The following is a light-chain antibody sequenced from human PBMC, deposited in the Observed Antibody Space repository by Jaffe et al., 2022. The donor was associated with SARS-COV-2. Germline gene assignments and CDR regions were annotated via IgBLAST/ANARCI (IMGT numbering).Light chain of an antibody. CDR1: SSNIGSNT. CDR3: STWENSLSGPV. CDR2: TND. J-gene: IGLJ3*02. V-gene: IGLV1-44*01. Sequence: QSLLTQPPSASGTPGQRVTISCSGSSSNIGSNTVNWYQQFPGTAPKVVIYTNDQRPSGVPGRFSGSKSGTSASLAISGLRSEDEADYYCSTWENSLSGPVFGGGTKLTVL.